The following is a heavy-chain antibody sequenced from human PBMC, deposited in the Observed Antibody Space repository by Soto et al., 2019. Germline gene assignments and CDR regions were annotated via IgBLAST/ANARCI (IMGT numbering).Heavy chain of an antibody. J-gene: IGHJ4*02. Sequence: GGSLRLSCGASGFIFSSYAMNWVRQAPGKGLEWVAGISGSGISTHYADSVKGRFTISRDNSKNTLYLQLNSLRTEDTAVYYCPKARSGNYQYYLDYWGQGTLVTVSS. CDR3: PKARSGNYQYYLDY. CDR1: GFIFSSYA. CDR2: ISGSGIST. D-gene: IGHD3-22*01. V-gene: IGHV3-23*01.